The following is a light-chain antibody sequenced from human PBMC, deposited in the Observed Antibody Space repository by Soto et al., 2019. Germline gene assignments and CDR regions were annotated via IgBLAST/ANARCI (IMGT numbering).Light chain of an antibody. Sequence: ELMMTQSPAILSVSPGERATLSCRASLGVYSNLAWYQQTPGQTPRHLIHGASNRATGIPARLSRSGSGTEFTLTISSLQSEDFAVYYCQQYNDWPPGAAFGQGTKVDIK. J-gene: IGKJ1*01. CDR2: GAS. V-gene: IGKV3-15*01. CDR3: QQYNDWPPGAA. CDR1: LGVYSN.